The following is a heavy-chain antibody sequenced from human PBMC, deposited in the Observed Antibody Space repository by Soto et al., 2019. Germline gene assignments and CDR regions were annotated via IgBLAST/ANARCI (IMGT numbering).Heavy chain of an antibody. CDR3: AKDWYYGSGSHYYFDY. CDR1: GFTFSSYA. D-gene: IGHD3-10*01. J-gene: IGHJ4*02. CDR2: ISGSGGST. Sequence: EVQLLESGGGLVQPGGSLRLSCAASGFTFSSYAMSWVRQAPGKGLEWVSAISGSGGSTYYAGSVKGRFTISRDNSRNTLYLQMNSLRAEDTAVYYCAKDWYYGSGSHYYFDYWGQGTLVTVSS. V-gene: IGHV3-23*01.